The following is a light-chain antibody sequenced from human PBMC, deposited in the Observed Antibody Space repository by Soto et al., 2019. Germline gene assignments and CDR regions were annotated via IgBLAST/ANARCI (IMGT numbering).Light chain of an antibody. CDR1: SSDVGDYNY. J-gene: IGLJ1*01. Sequence: QSALTQPASVSGSPGQSITISCTGTSSDVGDYNYVSWYQHHPGKAPKLMIYDVSNRPSGVSNRFSGSKSGSTASLTISGLQAEDGADYYCSSYSTSTTRVFGTGTKVTVL. CDR3: SSYSTSTTRV. V-gene: IGLV2-14*03. CDR2: DVS.